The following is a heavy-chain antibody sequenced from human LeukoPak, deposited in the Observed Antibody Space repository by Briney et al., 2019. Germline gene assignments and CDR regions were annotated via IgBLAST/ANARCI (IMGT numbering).Heavy chain of an antibody. D-gene: IGHD6-19*01. Sequence: SSETLSLTCTVSGGSICSSSYYWGWIRQPPRKGLEWIGSIYYSGSTYYNPSLKSRVTISVDTSKNQFSLKLSSDTAADTAMYYCARDRAVAGLDYWGQGTLVTVSS. V-gene: IGHV4-39*07. CDR1: GGSICSSSYY. CDR2: IYYSGST. CDR3: ARDRAVAGLDY. J-gene: IGHJ4*02.